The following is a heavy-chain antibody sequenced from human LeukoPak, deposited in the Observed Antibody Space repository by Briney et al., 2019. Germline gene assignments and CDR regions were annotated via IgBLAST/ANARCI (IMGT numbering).Heavy chain of an antibody. CDR3: ARENVNRGSSWGYDYFGMDV. CDR2: MNPYSGIT. Sequence: ASVKVSCKASGYTFTSYGINWVRQAPGQGLEWMGWMNPYSGITGYPQKFQGRVTMTRDTSISTAYMALSSLTSEDTAVYFCARENVNRGSSWGYDYFGMDVWGQGTAVTVSS. CDR1: GYTFTSYG. D-gene: IGHD6-13*01. V-gene: IGHV1-8*02. J-gene: IGHJ6*02.